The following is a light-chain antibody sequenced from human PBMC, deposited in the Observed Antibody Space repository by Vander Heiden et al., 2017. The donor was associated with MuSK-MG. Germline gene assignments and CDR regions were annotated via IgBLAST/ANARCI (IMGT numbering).Light chain of an antibody. V-gene: IGKV2-30*01. J-gene: IGKJ1*01. CDR3: RQGTHWPPS. Sequence: DVVMTQSPLSLPVTLGQPASISCRSSQSLLYSNGNTYLNWFQQRPGQSPRRLIYEVSNRDSGVPDRFSGSGSGTDFTLKISRVEAEDVGVYYCRQGTHWPPSFGQGTKVEIK. CDR2: EVS. CDR1: QSLLYSNGNTY.